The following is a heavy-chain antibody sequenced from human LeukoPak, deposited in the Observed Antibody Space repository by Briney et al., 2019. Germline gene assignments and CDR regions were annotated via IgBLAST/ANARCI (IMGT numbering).Heavy chain of an antibody. CDR1: GFTFSSYG. D-gene: IGHD2-21*02. Sequence: GGSLRLSCAASGFTFSSYGMHWVRQAPGKGLEWVAVIWYDGSNEYYADSVKGRFTISRDNSKNTLYLQMNSLRAEDTAVYYCARDDTALYYYYYHGMDVWRQGTTVTVSS. CDR3: ARDDTALYYYYYHGMDV. J-gene: IGHJ6*02. V-gene: IGHV3-33*01. CDR2: IWYDGSNE.